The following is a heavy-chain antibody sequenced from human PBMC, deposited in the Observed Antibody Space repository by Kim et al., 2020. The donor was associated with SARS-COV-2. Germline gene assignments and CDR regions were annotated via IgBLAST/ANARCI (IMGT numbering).Heavy chain of an antibody. D-gene: IGHD3-10*01. CDR1: GFTFSSYW. CDR3: ARDQLITMVRGVSYYYYGMDV. CDR2: IKQDGSEK. V-gene: IGHV3-7*03. J-gene: IGHJ6*02. Sequence: GGSLRLSCAASGFTFSSYWMSWVRQAPGKGLEWVANIKQDGSEKYYVDSVKGRFTISRDNAKNSLYLQMNSLRAEDTAVYYCARDQLITMVRGVSYYYYGMDVSGQGTTLTVS.